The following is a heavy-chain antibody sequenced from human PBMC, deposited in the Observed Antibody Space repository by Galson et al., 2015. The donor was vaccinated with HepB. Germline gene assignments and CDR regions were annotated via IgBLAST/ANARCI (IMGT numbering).Heavy chain of an antibody. V-gene: IGHV3-30-3*01. CDR3: ARDLPSFGVVITHIFDY. CDR2: ISYDGSNK. CDR1: GFTFSSYA. Sequence: SLRLSCAASGFTFSSYAMHWVRQAPGKGLEWVAVISYDGSNKYYADSVKGRFTISRDNSKNTLYLQMNSLRAEDTAVYYCARDLPSFGVVITHIFDYWGQGTLVTVSS. D-gene: IGHD3-3*01. J-gene: IGHJ4*02.